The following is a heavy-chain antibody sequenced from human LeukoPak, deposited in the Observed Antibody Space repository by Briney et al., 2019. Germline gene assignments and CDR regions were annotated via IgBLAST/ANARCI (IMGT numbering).Heavy chain of an antibody. V-gene: IGHV3-48*03. Sequence: GGSLRLSCAASGFTFSTYEMNWVRQAPGKGLEWVSYISSSGSTTYYADSVKGRLTISRDNAKNSLYLQMNSLRVEDTALYYCARDLTTTWLRNWFDPWGQGTLVTVSS. D-gene: IGHD3-22*01. CDR3: ARDLTTTWLRNWFDP. J-gene: IGHJ5*02. CDR2: ISSSGSTT. CDR1: GFTFSTYE.